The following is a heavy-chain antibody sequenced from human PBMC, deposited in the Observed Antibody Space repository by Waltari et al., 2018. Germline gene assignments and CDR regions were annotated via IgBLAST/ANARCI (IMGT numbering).Heavy chain of an antibody. CDR2: IYYSGST. CDR1: GGSISRSSYY. J-gene: IGHJ4*02. Sequence: QLQLQESGPGLVTPSETLSLPCTVSGGSISRSSYYWGWLRQPPGKGLEWIGSIYYSGSTYYNPSLKSRVTISVDTSKNQFSLKLSSVTAADTAVYYCAIYSSGQIDYWGQGTLVTVSS. V-gene: IGHV4-39*07. D-gene: IGHD6-19*01. CDR3: AIYSSGQIDY.